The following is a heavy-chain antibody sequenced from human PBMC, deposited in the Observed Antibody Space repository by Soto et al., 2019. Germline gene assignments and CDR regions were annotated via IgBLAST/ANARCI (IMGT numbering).Heavy chain of an antibody. CDR2: INHSGST. J-gene: IGHJ4*02. D-gene: IGHD3-9*01. V-gene: IGHV4-34*01. CDR1: GGSFSGYY. Sequence: SETLSLTCAVYGGSFSGYYWSWIRRPPGKGLEWIGEINHSGSTNYNPSLKSRVTISVDTSKNQFSLKLSSVTAADTAVYYCASALTGPTDWGQGTLVTVSS. CDR3: ASALTGPTD.